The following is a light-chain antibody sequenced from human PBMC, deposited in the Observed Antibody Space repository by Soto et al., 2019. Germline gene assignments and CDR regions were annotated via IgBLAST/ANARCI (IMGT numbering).Light chain of an antibody. CDR1: QTISTW. Sequence: DIQMTQSPSTLSASVGDRVTITCRASQTISTWLAWYQQKPGKAPNLLIYKASSLESGVPSRFSGSGSGTEFHLTISSLQPDDFTTYYCQQYYTYPYTFGQGTKLEIK. CDR3: QQYYTYPYT. V-gene: IGKV1-5*03. J-gene: IGKJ2*01. CDR2: KAS.